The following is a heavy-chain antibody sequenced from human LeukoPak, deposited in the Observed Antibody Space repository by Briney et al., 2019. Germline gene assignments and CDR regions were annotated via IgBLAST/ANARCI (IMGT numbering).Heavy chain of an antibody. J-gene: IGHJ4*02. D-gene: IGHD3-10*01. Sequence: GGSLRLSCAASGFTFDDYAIHWVRQAPGKGLEWVSGISWNSGSIGYADSVKGRFTISRDNAKNSLYLQINSLRAEDTALYYCAKSHYYGSGSYLAYWGQGTLVTVSS. CDR3: AKSHYYGSGSYLAY. CDR2: ISWNSGSI. V-gene: IGHV3-9*01. CDR1: GFTFDDYA.